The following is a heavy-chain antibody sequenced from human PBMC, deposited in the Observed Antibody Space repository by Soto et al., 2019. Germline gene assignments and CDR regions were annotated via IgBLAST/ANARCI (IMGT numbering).Heavy chain of an antibody. CDR1: GGTFSSYA. D-gene: IGHD2-8*01. V-gene: IGHV1-69*13. J-gene: IGHJ3*02. CDR3: ARDKKGIGYCTNGVCPNTFDI. CDR2: IIPIFGTA. Sequence: SVKVSCKASGGTFSSYAISWVRQAPGQGLEWMGGIIPIFGTANYAQKFQGRVTITADESTSTAYMELSSLRSEDTAVYYCARDKKGIGYCTNGVCPNTFDIWGQGTMVTVSS.